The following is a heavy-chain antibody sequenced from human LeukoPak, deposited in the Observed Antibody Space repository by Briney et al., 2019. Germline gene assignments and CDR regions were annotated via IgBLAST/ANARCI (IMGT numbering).Heavy chain of an antibody. V-gene: IGHV3-48*02. CDR1: GFTFISYT. Sequence: GGSLLLPCSASGFTFISYTMNWVGQPPGRGLQWLSTVSASSNIHYSDSVKGRFTISRDNARNSLYLQMNSLRDEDTAVYYCARDGLHAAHFDYWGQGTLVTVSS. J-gene: IGHJ4*02. CDR2: VSASSNI. D-gene: IGHD2-21*01. CDR3: ARDGLHAAHFDY.